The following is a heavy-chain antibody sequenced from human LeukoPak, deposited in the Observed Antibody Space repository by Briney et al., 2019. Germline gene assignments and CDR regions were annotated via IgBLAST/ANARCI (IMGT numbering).Heavy chain of an antibody. J-gene: IGHJ5*02. D-gene: IGHD2-2*01. CDR2: IYPGDSDT. CDR1: GYSFTSYW. V-gene: IGHV5-51*01. CDR3: AQGELAYCSSTSCINWFDP. Sequence: GESLKISCKGSGYSFTSYWIGWVRQMPGKGLEWMGIIYPGDSDTRYSPSFQGQVTISADKSISTAYLQWSSLKASDTAMYYCAQGELAYCSSTSCINWFDPWGQGTLVTVSS.